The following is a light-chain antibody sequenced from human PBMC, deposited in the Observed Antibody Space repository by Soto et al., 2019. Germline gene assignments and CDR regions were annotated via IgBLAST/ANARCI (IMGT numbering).Light chain of an antibody. CDR3: SSFAGNNKLV. V-gene: IGLV2-8*01. J-gene: IGLJ2*01. CDR1: SSDVGVYNY. CDR2: EVS. Sequence: QSALTQPPSASGSPGQSVTISCTGTSSDVGVYNYVSWYQQHPGKAPKLMIYEVSKRPSGVPDRFSGSKSGTTASLTVSGLQAEDEADYYCSSFAGNNKLVFGGGTKLTVL.